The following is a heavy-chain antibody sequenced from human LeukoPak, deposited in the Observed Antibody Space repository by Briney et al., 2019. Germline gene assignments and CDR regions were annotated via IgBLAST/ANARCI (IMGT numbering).Heavy chain of an antibody. CDR1: GGSISSGSYY. V-gene: IGHV4-61*02. Sequence: SETLSLTCTVSGGSISSGSYYWSWIRQPAGKGLEWIVRIYTSGSTNYNPSLKSRVTISVDTSKNQFSLKLSSVTAADTAVYYCARGSVRDQPAVSAFDIWGQGTMVTVSS. J-gene: IGHJ3*02. CDR3: ARGSVRDQPAVSAFDI. CDR2: IYTSGST. D-gene: IGHD2-2*01.